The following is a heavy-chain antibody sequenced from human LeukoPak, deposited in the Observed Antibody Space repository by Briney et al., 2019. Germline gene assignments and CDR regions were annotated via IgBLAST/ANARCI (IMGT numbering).Heavy chain of an antibody. J-gene: IGHJ6*02. V-gene: IGHV4-34*01. CDR2: INHSGST. CDR1: GGSFSGYY. D-gene: IGHD3-9*01. Sequence: PSETLSLTCAVYGGSFSGYYWSWIRQPPGKGLEWIGEINHSGSTNYNPSLKSRVTISVDTSKNQFSLKLSSVTAADTAVYYCARDSYDTNGMGVWGQGTTVTVSS. CDR3: ARDSYDTNGMGV.